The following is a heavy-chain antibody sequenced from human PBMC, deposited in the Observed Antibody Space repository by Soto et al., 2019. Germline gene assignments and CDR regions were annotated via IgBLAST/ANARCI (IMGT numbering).Heavy chain of an antibody. CDR2: INPAGGAA. CDR1: GYNFTKFH. Sequence: QVRLVQSGDEVKKPGASVKISCETSGYNFTKFHLHWVRQAPGQGLEWVGRINPAGGAANYAQPFQGRVSVTTDTSTSTVYMQLSNMRSEDTAVYYCATEGDPRLYAATVFDYWVQGTLLSVSS. D-gene: IGHD2-21*01. CDR3: ATEGDPRLYAATVFDY. J-gene: IGHJ4*02. V-gene: IGHV1-46*01.